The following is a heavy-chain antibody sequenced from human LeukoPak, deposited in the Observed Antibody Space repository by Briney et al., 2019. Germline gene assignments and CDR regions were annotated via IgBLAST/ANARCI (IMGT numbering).Heavy chain of an antibody. J-gene: IGHJ6*02. D-gene: IGHD6-19*01. CDR3: ARDLTPSGWYYNYYYYYGMDV. V-gene: IGHV3-48*04. CDR2: ISSSSSTI. Sequence: GGSLRLSCAASGFTFSSYSMNWVRQAPGKGLEWVSYISSSSSTIYYADSVKGRFTISRDNAKNSLYLQMNSLRAEDTAVYYCARDLTPSGWYYNYYYYYGMDVWGQGTTVTVSS. CDR1: GFTFSSYS.